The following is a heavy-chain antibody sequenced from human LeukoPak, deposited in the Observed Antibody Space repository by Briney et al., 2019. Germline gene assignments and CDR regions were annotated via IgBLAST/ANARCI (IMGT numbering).Heavy chain of an antibody. D-gene: IGHD4-17*01. CDR2: ISGGGVDT. CDR3: AKPPVTALLWYFAL. J-gene: IGHJ2*01. V-gene: IGHV3-23*01. CDR1: GFTFDDYA. Sequence: GGSLRLACAASGFTFDDYAMHWVGQAPGKGLEWVSGISGGGVDTYYTDSVKGRFTISRDNSKNTLYLQMNSLRAEDTAIYYCAKPPVTALLWYFALWGRGTLVTVSS.